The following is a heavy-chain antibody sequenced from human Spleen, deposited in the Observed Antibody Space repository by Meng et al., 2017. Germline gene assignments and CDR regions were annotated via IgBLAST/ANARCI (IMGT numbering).Heavy chain of an antibody. V-gene: IGHV3-66*01. D-gene: IGHD4-11*01. CDR2: IYSGGST. CDR1: GFIVSSDY. J-gene: IGHJ4*02. Sequence: EVQLVESGGGLVQPGGSLRLSCEVSGFIVSSDYMTWVRQAPGKGLEWVSVIYSGGSTFYSDSVKGRFTISRDNSKNTLYLQMNSLRAEDTAVYYCVPRTTYFDSWGQGTLVTVSS. CDR3: VPRTTYFDS.